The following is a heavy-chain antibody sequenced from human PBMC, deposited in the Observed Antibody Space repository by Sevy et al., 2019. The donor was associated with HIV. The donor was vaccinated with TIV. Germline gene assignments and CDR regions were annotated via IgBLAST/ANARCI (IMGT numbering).Heavy chain of an antibody. J-gene: IGHJ4*02. V-gene: IGHV3-48*03. Sequence: GGSLRLSCTASGFTFSSYEMNWVRQAPGKGLEWVSYITNSGSSIYYSDSVRGRFTVSRDNAKNSLYLLMKSLRAEDTAVYYCARDLPPSATTVAHFDYWGRGTLVTVSS. CDR1: GFTFSSYE. D-gene: IGHD4-17*01. CDR2: ITNSGSSI. CDR3: ARDLPPSATTVAHFDY.